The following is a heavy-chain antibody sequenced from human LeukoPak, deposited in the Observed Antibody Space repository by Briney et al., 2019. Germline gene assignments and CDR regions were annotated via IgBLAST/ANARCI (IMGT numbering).Heavy chain of an antibody. CDR2: MNPNSGNT. Sequence: ASVKVSCKASGYTFTSYDINWVRQATGQGLEWMGWMNPNSGNTGYAQKFQGRVTMTRNTSISTAYMELSSLRSEDTAVYYCSRSKPQVRKSSPFGYWGQGTLVTVSS. CDR1: GYTFTSYD. V-gene: IGHV1-8*01. J-gene: IGHJ4*02. CDR3: SRSKPQVRKSSPFGY. D-gene: IGHD6-13*01.